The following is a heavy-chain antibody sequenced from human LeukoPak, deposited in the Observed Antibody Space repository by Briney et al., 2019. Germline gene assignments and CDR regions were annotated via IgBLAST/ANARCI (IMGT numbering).Heavy chain of an antibody. CDR1: GFTVSSNY. CDR2: INHSGST. J-gene: IGHJ4*02. CDR3: ARYSGYYLSYFDY. V-gene: IGHV4-34*01. D-gene: IGHD3-22*01. Sequence: PGGSLRLSCAASGFTVSSNYMSWVRQPPGKGLEWIGEINHSGSTNYNPSLKSRVTISVDTSKNQFSLKLSSVTAADTAVYYCARYSGYYLSYFDYWGQGTLVTVSS.